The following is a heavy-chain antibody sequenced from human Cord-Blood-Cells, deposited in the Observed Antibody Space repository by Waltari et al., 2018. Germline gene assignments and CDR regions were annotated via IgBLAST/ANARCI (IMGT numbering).Heavy chain of an antibody. Sequence: QVQLQQWGAGLLKPSETLSLTGAVYGGSFSGYYWSWIRQPPGKGREWIGEINHSGSTNYNPSLKSRVTISVDTSKNQFSLKLSSVTAADTAVYYCARLRKRSWYFDLWGRGTLVTVSS. V-gene: IGHV4-34*01. CDR1: GGSFSGYY. CDR2: INHSGST. J-gene: IGHJ2*01. CDR3: ARLRKRSWYFDL.